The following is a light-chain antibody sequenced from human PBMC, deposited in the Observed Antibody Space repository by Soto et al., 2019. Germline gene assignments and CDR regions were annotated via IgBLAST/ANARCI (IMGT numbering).Light chain of an antibody. CDR2: DVT. CDR1: SSDVGAYNY. Sequence: QSVLTQPASVSGSPGQSITISCTGTSSDVGAYNYVSWYQQYPGKAPKLMIYDVTNRPSGVSNRFSGSKSGNTASPTISGLQAEDEADYYCSSHTSSSTLVLFGGGTQLTVL. CDR3: SSHTSSSTLVL. J-gene: IGLJ3*02. V-gene: IGLV2-14*01.